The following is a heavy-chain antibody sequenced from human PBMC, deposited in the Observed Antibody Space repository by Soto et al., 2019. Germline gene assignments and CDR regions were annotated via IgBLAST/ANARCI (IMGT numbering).Heavy chain of an antibody. CDR1: GFSFRDYY. V-gene: IGHV3-72*01. Sequence: GGPLRLSCAAPGFSFRDYYMDCVRQLPGKGLEWVGRSRNKANSYTSEYAPSVKGRFTISRHDSEDSMYLQMSSLKTEDTAVYYCARDTGGSYDFWGQGALVTVSS. J-gene: IGHJ4*02. D-gene: IGHD1-26*01. CDR3: ARDTGGSYDF. CDR2: SRNKANSYTS.